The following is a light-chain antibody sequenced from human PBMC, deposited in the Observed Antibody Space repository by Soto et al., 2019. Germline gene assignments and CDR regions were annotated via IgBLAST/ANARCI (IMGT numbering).Light chain of an antibody. V-gene: IGKV3-11*01. CDR3: QRRSNWPFT. Sequence: EIVLTQSPATLSLSPGERATLSCRASQSVSSYSAWYQQKPGQAPRLLIYDASNRATGIPARFSGSGSGTDFTLTSSSLEPEEVSFYYWQRRSNWPFTFGQGTRLEIK. J-gene: IGKJ5*01. CDR1: QSVSSY. CDR2: DAS.